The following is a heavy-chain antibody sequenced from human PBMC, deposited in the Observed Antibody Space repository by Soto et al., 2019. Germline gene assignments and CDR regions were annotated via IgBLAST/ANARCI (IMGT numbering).Heavy chain of an antibody. V-gene: IGHV2-5*02. CDR1: GSSLSTSPVG. J-gene: IGHJ4*02. CDR2: IYRDDDK. Sequence: SGPTPLNPTQTLTLTCTLSGSSLSTSPVGGGWIRQRPGKAREWHAFIYRDDDKRNSPSLQSSRTTTKDTSNNQVVIAMTNMDPVDTAAYYCAHLVVAGLAYSFDCGSQGTLVTVSA. CDR3: AHLVVAGLAYSFDC. D-gene: IGHD2-15*01.